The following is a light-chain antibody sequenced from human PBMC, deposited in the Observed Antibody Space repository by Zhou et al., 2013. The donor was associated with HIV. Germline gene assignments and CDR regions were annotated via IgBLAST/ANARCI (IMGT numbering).Light chain of an antibody. CDR3: LLHHGYPRT. Sequence: DIQMTQSPSTLSASVGDRVTISCRASQNVGSWLAWYQQQPGQVPKLLIYQASSLHSGVPSRFSGSGSGTEFTLTIDSLQPEDFATYYCLLHHGYPRTFGQGTKVEIK. CDR1: QNVGSW. J-gene: IGKJ1*01. CDR2: QAS. V-gene: IGKV1-5*03.